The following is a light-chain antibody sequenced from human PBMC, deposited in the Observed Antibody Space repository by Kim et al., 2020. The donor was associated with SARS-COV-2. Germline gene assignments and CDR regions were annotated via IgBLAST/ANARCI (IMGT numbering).Light chain of an antibody. V-gene: IGLV2-8*01. CDR2: EVF. CDR1: SSDVGGYSY. Sequence: RQSVTMSCTGTSSDVGGYSYVSWYQPHPGKAPKLIISEVFNRPSGVPDRFSGSKSDNTATLTVSGLQAEDEADYYCSSYAGGNFVFGSGTKVTVL. J-gene: IGLJ1*01. CDR3: SSYAGGNFV.